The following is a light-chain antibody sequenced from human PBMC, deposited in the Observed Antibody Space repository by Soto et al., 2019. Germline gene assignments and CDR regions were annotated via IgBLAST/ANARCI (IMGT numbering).Light chain of an antibody. CDR3: QQYNAYPWT. Sequence: AIQLTQSPSSLSASVGDRVTITCRASQGISSYLAWYQQKPGKAPKLLMYDASSLDSGVPSRFSGSGSGTEFTLTISSLQPDDFATYYCQQYNAYPWTFGQGTKVDIK. CDR2: DAS. V-gene: IGKV1-13*02. CDR1: QGISSY. J-gene: IGKJ1*01.